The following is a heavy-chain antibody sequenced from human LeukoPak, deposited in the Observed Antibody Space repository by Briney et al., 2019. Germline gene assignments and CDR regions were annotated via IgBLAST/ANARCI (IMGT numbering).Heavy chain of an antibody. CDR3: GRASGDYYYGTDV. CDR2: IYSGGST. D-gene: IGHD3-10*01. Sequence: PGGSLRLSCAVSGFTVSDNYMSWVRQAPGKGLEWVSVIYSGGSTYYADSVKGRFTISRDNSKNTLYLQMNSLRAEDTAVYYCGRASGDYYYGTDVWGQGTTVTVSS. V-gene: IGHV3-66*01. J-gene: IGHJ6*02. CDR1: GFTVSDNY.